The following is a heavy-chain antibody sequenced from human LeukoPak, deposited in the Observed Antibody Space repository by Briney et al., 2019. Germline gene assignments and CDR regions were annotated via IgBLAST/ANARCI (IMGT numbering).Heavy chain of an antibody. CDR1: GGTFSSYA. V-gene: IGHV1-69*05. CDR3: ARGRLYYYGSGSYLDY. Sequence: VASVKVSCKASGGTFSSYAISWVRQAPGQGLEWMGGVIPIFGTANYAQKFQGRVTITTDESTSTAYMELSSLRPEDAAVYYCARGRLYYYGSGSYLDYWGQGALVTVSS. D-gene: IGHD3-10*01. CDR2: VIPIFGTA. J-gene: IGHJ4*02.